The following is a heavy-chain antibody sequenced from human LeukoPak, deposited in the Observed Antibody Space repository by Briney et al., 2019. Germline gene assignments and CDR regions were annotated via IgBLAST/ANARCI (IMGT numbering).Heavy chain of an antibody. D-gene: IGHD3-22*01. V-gene: IGHV4-59*11. CDR1: GGSISSHY. CDR2: IYYSGST. J-gene: IGHJ6*03. CDR3: ASGGRYSSGYYMDV. Sequence: SETLSLTCTVSGGSISSHYWSWIRQPPGKGLEWIGYIYYSGSTNYNPPLKSRVTISVDTSKNQFSLKLSSVTAADTAVYYCASGGRYSSGYYMDVWGKGTTVTVSS.